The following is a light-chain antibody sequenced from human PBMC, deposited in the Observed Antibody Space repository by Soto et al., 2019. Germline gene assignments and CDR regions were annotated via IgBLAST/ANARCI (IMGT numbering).Light chain of an antibody. CDR1: QSVSSSY. CDR2: GAS. J-gene: IGKJ2*01. V-gene: IGKV3-20*01. Sequence: EIVLTQSPGTLSLSPGERATLSCRASQSVSSSYLAWYQQKPGQAPRLLIYGASSRATAIPDRFSGSGSGTDFTLTISRLEPEDFAVYYCQQSGTFGQGTKLEIK. CDR3: QQSGT.